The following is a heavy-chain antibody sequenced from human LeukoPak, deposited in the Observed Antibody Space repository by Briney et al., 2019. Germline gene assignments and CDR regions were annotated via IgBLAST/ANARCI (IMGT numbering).Heavy chain of an antibody. CDR2: MNPNSGNT. Sequence: GASVKVSCKASGYTFTSYNINWVRQATGQGLEWMGWMNPNSGNTGYAQKFQGRVTMTRNTSISTAYMELSSLRSEDTAVYYCARVYYDILTGNDAFDIWGQGTMVTVSS. CDR3: ARVYYDILTGNDAFDI. J-gene: IGHJ3*02. CDR1: GYTFTSYN. V-gene: IGHV1-8*01. D-gene: IGHD3-9*01.